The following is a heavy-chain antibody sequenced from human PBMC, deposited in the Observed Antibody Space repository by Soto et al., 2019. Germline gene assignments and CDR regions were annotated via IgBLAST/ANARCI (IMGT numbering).Heavy chain of an antibody. V-gene: IGHV4-59*01. J-gene: IGHJ5*02. Sequence: QVQLQESGPGLVKPSEILSLTCTVSGGSISSYYWSWIRQPPGKGLEWIGYIYYSGSTNYNPSLKSRVTMSVYTASNQFSLKLTSVTAADTAVYYGATNAAQCSSWFDPWGQGTLVTVSS. CDR1: GGSISSYY. D-gene: IGHD2-8*01. CDR3: ATNAAQCSSWFDP. CDR2: IYYSGST.